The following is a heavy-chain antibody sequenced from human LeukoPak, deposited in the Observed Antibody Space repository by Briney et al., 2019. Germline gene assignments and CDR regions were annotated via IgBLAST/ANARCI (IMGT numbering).Heavy chain of an antibody. Sequence: GGSLILSCAASGFPFTSYAMSWVRQAPGKGLEWVSAISGSGDSTYYGDSVKGRFTISRDNSKNTLYLQMNSLRAEDTAVYYCAKTRPLDSSSWSHGDYWGQGTLVTVSS. D-gene: IGHD6-13*01. J-gene: IGHJ4*02. V-gene: IGHV3-23*01. CDR3: AKTRPLDSSSWSHGDY. CDR2: ISGSGDST. CDR1: GFPFTSYA.